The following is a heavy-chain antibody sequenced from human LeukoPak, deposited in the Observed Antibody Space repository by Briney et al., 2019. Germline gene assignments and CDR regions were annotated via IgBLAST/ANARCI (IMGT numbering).Heavy chain of an antibody. V-gene: IGHV3-23*01. CDR2: ISGSGGST. D-gene: IGHD2-15*01. CDR3: AKGTGGVVVVAAYDY. CDR1: GFTFSSYA. J-gene: IGHJ4*02. Sequence: PGGSLRLSCAASGFTFSSYAMSWVRQAPGKGLEWVSAISGSGGSTYYADSVKGRFTISRDNSKNTLYLQMNSLRAEDTAVYYCAKGTGGVVVVAAYDYWGQGTLVTVSS.